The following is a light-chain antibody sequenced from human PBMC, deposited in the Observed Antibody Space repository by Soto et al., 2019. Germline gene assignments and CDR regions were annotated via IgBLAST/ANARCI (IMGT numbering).Light chain of an antibody. Sequence: EIVMTQSPATLSVSPGERATLSCRASESVSTNLAWYQHKPGRAPRLLIYAASTRATGIPARFSGSGSRTEFTLTISSLQSEDFAVYYCQQYDIATGFGGGTKVEIK. V-gene: IGKV3-15*01. CDR2: AAS. CDR1: ESVSTN. J-gene: IGKJ4*01. CDR3: QQYDIATG.